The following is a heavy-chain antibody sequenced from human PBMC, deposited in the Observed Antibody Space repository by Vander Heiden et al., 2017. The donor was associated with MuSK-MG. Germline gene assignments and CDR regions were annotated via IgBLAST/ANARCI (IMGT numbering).Heavy chain of an antibody. J-gene: IGHJ4*02. D-gene: IGHD3-22*01. CDR1: GFTFSSYA. CDR2: ISGSGGST. CDR3: AKDYDSSGYFELYYFDY. Sequence: VQLLESGGGLVQPGGSLRLSCAASGFTFSSYAMSWVRQAPGKGLEWVSAISGSGGSTYYADSVKGRFTISRDNSKNTLYLQMNSLRAEDTAVYYCAKDYDSSGYFELYYFDYWGQGTLVTVSS. V-gene: IGHV3-23*01.